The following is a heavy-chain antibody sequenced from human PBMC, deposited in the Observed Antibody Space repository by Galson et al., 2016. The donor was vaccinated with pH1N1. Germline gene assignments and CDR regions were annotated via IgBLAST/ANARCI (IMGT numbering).Heavy chain of an antibody. Sequence: SVKVSCKASGGTFSNSAVSWVRQAPGQGLEWMGGIIPIFGTTNYAQKIQGRVTITADQITSTSYMELSSLRSEDTAIYYCASPAIVRGVVYYHYGMDVWGQGTTVTDSS. D-gene: IGHD3-10*01. V-gene: IGHV1-69*13. J-gene: IGHJ6*02. CDR2: IIPIFGTT. CDR1: GGTFSNSA. CDR3: ASPAIVRGVVYYHYGMDV.